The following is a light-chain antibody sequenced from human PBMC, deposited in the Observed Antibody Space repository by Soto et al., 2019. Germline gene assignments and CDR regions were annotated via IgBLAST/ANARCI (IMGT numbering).Light chain of an antibody. CDR1: QSVSNIY. V-gene: IGKV3-20*01. Sequence: EIVLTQSPVTLSLSPGERATLSCRASQSVSNIYLAWYQQKPGQAPRLLIYGASYRATGIPDRFSGSGSGTDFTLTISRLEPEDFAVYYCQQYGSPITFGQGTRLEIK. CDR2: GAS. J-gene: IGKJ5*01. CDR3: QQYGSPIT.